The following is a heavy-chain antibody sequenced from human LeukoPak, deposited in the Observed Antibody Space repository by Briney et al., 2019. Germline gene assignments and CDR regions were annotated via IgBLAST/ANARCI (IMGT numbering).Heavy chain of an antibody. CDR2: INPNSGGT. D-gene: IGHD4-17*01. J-gene: IGHJ4*02. V-gene: IGHV1-2*02. CDR1: GYTFTDYY. Sequence: ASVKVSCNASGYTFTDYYMHWVRQAPGQGLEWMGWINPNSGGTNYAQKFQGRVTMTRDTSISTAYMELSRLRSDDTAVYYCARESGAVTYDYWGQGTLVTVSS. CDR3: ARESGAVTYDY.